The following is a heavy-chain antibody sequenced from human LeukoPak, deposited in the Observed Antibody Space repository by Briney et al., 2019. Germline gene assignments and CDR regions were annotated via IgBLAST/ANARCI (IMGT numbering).Heavy chain of an antibody. CDR1: GYIFTSNW. D-gene: IGHD6-13*01. J-gene: IGHJ4*02. CDR2: IDPSDSYT. Sequence: PGASLQISCKSSGYIFTSNWITWVRQLPGKGLEWMGRIDPSDSYTNYSPSFQGHVTISVNKSISTAYLQWSSLKASDIAIYYCASGSSSSWYDYWGQGTLVTVSS. CDR3: ASGSSSSWYDY. V-gene: IGHV5-10-1*01.